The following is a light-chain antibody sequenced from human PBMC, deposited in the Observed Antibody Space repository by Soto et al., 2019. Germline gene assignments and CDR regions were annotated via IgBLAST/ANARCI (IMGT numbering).Light chain of an antibody. CDR1: SSNIGAGYD. CDR2: GNS. V-gene: IGLV1-40*01. Sequence: QSVLTQPPSVSGAPGQRVTISCTGRSSNIGAGYDVHWYQQLPGTAPKLLIYGNSNRPSGVPDRFSGSKSGTSASLAITGFQAEDEADYYCKSYDSSLSGSVVFGGGTKLTVL. CDR3: KSYDSSLSGSVV. J-gene: IGLJ2*01.